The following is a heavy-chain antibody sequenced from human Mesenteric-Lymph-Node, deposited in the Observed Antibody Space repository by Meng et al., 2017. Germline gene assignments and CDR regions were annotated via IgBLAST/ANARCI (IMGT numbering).Heavy chain of an antibody. CDR2: INTNTGNP. J-gene: IGHJ4*02. V-gene: IGHV7-4-1*02. D-gene: IGHD1-26*01. Sequence: QVELVQSGSELKKPGASVKVSCMASGYTFTNYDINWVRQAPGQGLEWMGWINTNTGNPTYAQGFTGRFVFSLDTSVSTAHLHISTLTPEDTAVYYCATSGGGFDYWGQGTLV. CDR1: GYTFTNYD. CDR3: ATSGGGFDY.